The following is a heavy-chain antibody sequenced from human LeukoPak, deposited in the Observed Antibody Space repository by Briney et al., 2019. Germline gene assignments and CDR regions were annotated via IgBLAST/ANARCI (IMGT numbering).Heavy chain of an antibody. CDR3: ARDPGIAVADYYFDY. D-gene: IGHD6-19*01. Sequence: GGSLRLSCAASGFTFSSYWMSWARQAPGKGLEWVANIKQDGSEKYYVDSVKGRFTISRDNAKNSLYLQMNSLRAEDTAVYYCARDPGIAVADYYFDYWGQGTLVTVSS. CDR2: IKQDGSEK. J-gene: IGHJ4*02. CDR1: GFTFSSYW. V-gene: IGHV3-7*01.